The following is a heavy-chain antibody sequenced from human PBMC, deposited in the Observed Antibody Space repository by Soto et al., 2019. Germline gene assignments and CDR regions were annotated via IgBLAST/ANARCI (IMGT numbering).Heavy chain of an antibody. V-gene: IGHV3-30*18. Sequence: GGSLRLSCAASGFTFNSYGMHWVRQAPGKGLEWVAVISYDGSNKYYADSVKGRFTISRDNSKNTLYLQMNSLRAEDTAVYYCAKDLETYYDFWSGYLRGGYYYYYGMDVWGQGTTVTVSS. D-gene: IGHD3-3*01. CDR1: GFTFNSYG. J-gene: IGHJ6*02. CDR3: AKDLETYYDFWSGYLRGGYYYYYGMDV. CDR2: ISYDGSNK.